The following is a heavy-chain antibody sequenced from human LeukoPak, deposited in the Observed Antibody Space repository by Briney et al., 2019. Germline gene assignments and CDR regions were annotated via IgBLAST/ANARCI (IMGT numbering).Heavy chain of an antibody. CDR1: GDSINNYY. Sequence: SETLSLTCTVSGDSINNYYWSWIRQPPGKGLEWIGEINHSGSTNYNPSLKSRVTISVDTSKNQFSLKLSSVTAADTAAYYCARGGTGTKVVGVGINNWFDPWGQGTLVTVSS. J-gene: IGHJ5*02. D-gene: IGHD1-7*01. V-gene: IGHV4-34*01. CDR3: ARGGTGTKVVGVGINNWFDP. CDR2: INHSGST.